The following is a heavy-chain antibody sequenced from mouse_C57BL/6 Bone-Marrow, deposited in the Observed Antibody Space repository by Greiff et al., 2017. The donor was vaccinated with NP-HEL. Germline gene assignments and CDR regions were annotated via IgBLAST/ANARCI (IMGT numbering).Heavy chain of an antibody. J-gene: IGHJ2*01. V-gene: IGHV1-5*01. Sequence: VHVKQSGTVLARPGASVKMSCKTSGYTFTSYWMHWVKQRPGQGLEWIGAIYPGNSDTSYNQKFKGKAKLTAVTSASTAYMELSSLTNEDSAVYYCTLYDGYYGYFDYWGQGTTLTVSS. CDR2: IYPGNSDT. D-gene: IGHD2-3*01. CDR1: GYTFTSYW. CDR3: TLYDGYYGYFDY.